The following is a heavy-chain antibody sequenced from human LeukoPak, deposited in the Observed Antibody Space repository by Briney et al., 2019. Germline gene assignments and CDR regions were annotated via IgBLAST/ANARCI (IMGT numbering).Heavy chain of an antibody. CDR3: ARGGWSLGYCSSSSCLDWFDP. CDR2: INPNSGGT. V-gene: IGHV1-2*02. D-gene: IGHD2-2*01. Sequence: ASLKVSCKASRYTFTDYYMHWVRQAPGQGLEWMGWINPNSGGTNYAQKLQGRITMTRDTSISVAYMELSRLRSDDTAVDYGARGGWSLGYCSSSSCLDWFDPWGQVTLVTVSS. J-gene: IGHJ5*02. CDR1: RYTFTDYY.